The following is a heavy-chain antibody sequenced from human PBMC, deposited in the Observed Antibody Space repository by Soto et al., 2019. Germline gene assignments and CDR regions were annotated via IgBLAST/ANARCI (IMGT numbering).Heavy chain of an antibody. CDR2: INHSGST. CDR3: AKMRGGSYYFYYYGMDV. CDR1: GGSFRGYY. J-gene: IGHJ6*02. D-gene: IGHD1-26*01. Sequence: SETLSLTCAVYGGSFRGYYWRWILKPPGKGLEWIGEINHSGSTNYNPSLKSRVTISVDTSKNQFSLKLSSVTAADTAVYYCAKMRGGSYYFYYYGMDVWGQGTTVTVSS. V-gene: IGHV4-34*01.